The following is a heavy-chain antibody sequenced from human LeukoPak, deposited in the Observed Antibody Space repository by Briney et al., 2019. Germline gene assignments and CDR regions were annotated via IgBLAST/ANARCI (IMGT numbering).Heavy chain of an antibody. D-gene: IGHD6-19*01. CDR3: ASTSTNLYSSGWYFDY. J-gene: IGHJ4*02. CDR2: INHSGST. Sequence: KPSETLSLTCAVYGGSFSGYYWSWIRQPPGKGLEWIGEINHSGSTNYNPSLKSRVTISVDTSKNQFSLKLSSVTAADTAVYYCASTSTNLYSSGWYFDYWGQGTLVTVSS. CDR1: GGSFSGYY. V-gene: IGHV4-34*01.